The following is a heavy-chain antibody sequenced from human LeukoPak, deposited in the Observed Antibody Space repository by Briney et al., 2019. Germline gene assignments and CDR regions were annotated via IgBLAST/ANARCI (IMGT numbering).Heavy chain of an antibody. V-gene: IGHV4-59*01. D-gene: IGHD3-3*01. Sequence: PSETLSLTCIVSDDSITDYYWSLIRQPPGKGLEWVGYIFHKGYTNYNPSLKSRVTISMDTSKKQFSLTLKSVTAADTAVYYCASTPLSDLDVWGQGTTVIVTS. CDR3: ASTPLSDLDV. CDR1: DDSITDYY. CDR2: IFHKGYT. J-gene: IGHJ6*02.